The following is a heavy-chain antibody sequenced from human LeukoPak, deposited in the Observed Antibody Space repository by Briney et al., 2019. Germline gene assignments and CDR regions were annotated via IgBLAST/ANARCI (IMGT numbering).Heavy chain of an antibody. CDR3: ARTNSGYYSPLDY. D-gene: IGHD3-22*01. V-gene: IGHV4-39*01. J-gene: IGHJ4*02. CDR1: GGSISGSSYY. Sequence: PSETLSLTCTVSGGSISGSSYYWGWIRQPPGKGLEWIGSIYSSGSTFYNPSLKSRVTMSVDTSKNQFSLRLSSVTASDTAVYYCARTNSGYYSPLDYWGQGTLVTVSS. CDR2: IYSSGST.